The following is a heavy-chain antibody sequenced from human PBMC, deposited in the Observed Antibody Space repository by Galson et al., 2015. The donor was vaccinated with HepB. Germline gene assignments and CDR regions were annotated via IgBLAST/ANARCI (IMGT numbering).Heavy chain of an antibody. CDR3: ARDSSSWHGGLSY. Sequence: SLRLSCAASGFTFSSYSMNWVRQAPGKGLEWVSSISSSSTYIYYADSVKGRFTISRDNAKNSLYLQMNSLRAEDTAVFYCARDSSSWHGGLSYWGQGALVTVSS. CDR2: ISSSSTYI. J-gene: IGHJ4*02. V-gene: IGHV3-21*01. D-gene: IGHD6-13*01. CDR1: GFTFSSYS.